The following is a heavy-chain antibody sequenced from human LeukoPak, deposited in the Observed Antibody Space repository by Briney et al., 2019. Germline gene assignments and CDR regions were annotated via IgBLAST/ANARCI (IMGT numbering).Heavy chain of an antibody. D-gene: IGHD3-22*01. CDR2: IYYSGST. CDR3: ARGVNDYYDSSGYYYSDSWFDP. CDR1: GGSISSHY. Sequence: SETLSLTCTVSGGSISSHYWSWIRQPPGKGLEWIGYIYYSGSTNYNPSLKSRVTISVDTSKNQFSLKLSSVTAADTAVHYCARGVNDYYDSSGYYYSDSWFDPWGQGTLVTVSS. V-gene: IGHV4-59*11. J-gene: IGHJ5*02.